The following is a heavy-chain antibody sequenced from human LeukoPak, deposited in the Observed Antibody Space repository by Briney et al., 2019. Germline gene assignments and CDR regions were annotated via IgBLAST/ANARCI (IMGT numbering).Heavy chain of an antibody. D-gene: IGHD4-17*01. J-gene: IGHJ3*02. CDR1: GFNFNIYA. CDR2: ISGTGTST. V-gene: IGHV3-23*01. CDR3: ARDPNGDYIGAFDM. Sequence: GGSLRLSCAASGFNFNIYAMTWVRQAPGKGLEWVSIISGTGTSTYYADSVKGRFTISRDNSKNTLYLQMNSLRAEDTATYYCARDPNGDYIGAFDMWGQGTMVTVS.